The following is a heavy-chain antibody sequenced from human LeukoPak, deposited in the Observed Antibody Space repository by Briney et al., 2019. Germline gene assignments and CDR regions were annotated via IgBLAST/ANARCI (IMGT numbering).Heavy chain of an antibody. CDR1: GFTFSSYA. D-gene: IGHD5-18*01. V-gene: IGHV3-23*01. J-gene: IGHJ4*02. Sequence: GGSLRLSCAASGFTFSSYAMSWVRQAPGKGLEWVSAISGSGGSTYYADSVKGRFTISRDNSKNTLYLQMNSLRAEDTAVYCCAKGIGLWPDTSFDYWGQGTLVTVSS. CDR2: ISGSGGST. CDR3: AKGIGLWPDTSFDY.